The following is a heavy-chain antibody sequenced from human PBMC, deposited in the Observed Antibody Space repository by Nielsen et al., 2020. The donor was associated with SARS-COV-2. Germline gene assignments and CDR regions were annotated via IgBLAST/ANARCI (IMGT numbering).Heavy chain of an antibody. D-gene: IGHD3/OR15-3a*01. CDR3: AKEKRGLFLGLYDL. Sequence: GGSLRLSCAASGFTFSNDAMSWVRQAPGKGLEWVSFISGSGSDTYYADSVKGRFTISRDNSKITSYLQMRSLGAEDTAVYYCAKEKRGLFLGLYDLWGQGTLVTASS. CDR2: ISGSGSDT. V-gene: IGHV3-23*01. CDR1: GFTFSNDA. J-gene: IGHJ5*02.